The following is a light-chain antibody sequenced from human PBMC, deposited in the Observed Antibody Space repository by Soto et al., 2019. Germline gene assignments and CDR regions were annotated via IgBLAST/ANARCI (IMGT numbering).Light chain of an antibody. CDR2: GNS. CDR3: QSHDSSLSGSK. Sequence: QAVVTQPPSVSGAPGQRVTISCTGSSSNIGAGYDVHWYQQLPGTAPKLLIYGNSNRPSGVPDRFSGSKSGTSASLAITGLQAEDEADYYCQSHDSSLSGSKFGGGTKLTVL. CDR1: SSNIGAGYD. J-gene: IGLJ2*01. V-gene: IGLV1-40*01.